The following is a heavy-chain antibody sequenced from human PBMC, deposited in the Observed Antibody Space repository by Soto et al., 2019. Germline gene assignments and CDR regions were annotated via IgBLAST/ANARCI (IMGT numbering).Heavy chain of an antibody. CDR2: IYYSGST. J-gene: IGHJ5*02. CDR1: GGSISSYY. V-gene: IGHV4-59*01. D-gene: IGHD3-9*01. Sequence: PSETLSLTCTVSGGSISSYYWSWIRQPPGKGLEWIGYIYYSGSTNYNPSLKSRVTISVDTSKNQFSLKLSSVTAADTAVYYCASSYDILTGHRIEAWGQGTLVTVSS. CDR3: ASSYDILTGHRIEA.